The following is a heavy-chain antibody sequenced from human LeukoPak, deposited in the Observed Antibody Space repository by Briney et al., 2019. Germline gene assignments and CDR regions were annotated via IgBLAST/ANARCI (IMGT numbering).Heavy chain of an antibody. V-gene: IGHV3-74*03. Sequence: PGGSLRLSCAASGFTFSRYWMHWVRQAPGKGLMWVSRISPDGSTTLYADSVKGRFTISRDNAKNTLYLQMNSLGAEDTAVYYCKTVLSSNRYNRLDSWAQGTLAPVS. D-gene: IGHD6-13*01. CDR1: GFTFSRYW. CDR3: KTVLSSNRYNRLDS. CDR2: ISPDGSTT. J-gene: IGHJ4*02.